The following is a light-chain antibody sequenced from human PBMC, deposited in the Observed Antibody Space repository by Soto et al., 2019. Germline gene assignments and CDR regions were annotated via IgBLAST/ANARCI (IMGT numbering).Light chain of an antibody. J-gene: IGKJ4*01. CDR3: QLDYSLILT. Sequence: GQVPTMNGKSSQWVFDRSYDKKYLAWYKKKKGKNXKXXXYWETARESGAHDRLSGSGSATDFTINIISMPAEDEAVYYCQLDYSLILTVGAGTKVDI. CDR2: WET. V-gene: IGKV4-1*01. CDR1: QWVFDRSYDKKY.